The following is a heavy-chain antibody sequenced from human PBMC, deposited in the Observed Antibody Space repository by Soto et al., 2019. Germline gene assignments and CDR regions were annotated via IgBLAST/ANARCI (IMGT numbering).Heavy chain of an antibody. J-gene: IGHJ6*02. CDR1: GYSSTNFW. D-gene: IGHD2-2*01. V-gene: IGHV5-51*01. CDR3: ARHYIPAELSDYGMDV. CDR2: IYPGDSDT. Sequence: PGVPLKVSCRGSGYSSTNFWIGRVSKMPGKGLEWMGIIYPGDSDTRYSPSFQGQVTISADKSISTAYLQWSSLKASDTAMYYCARHYIPAELSDYGMDVWGQGTTVTVSS.